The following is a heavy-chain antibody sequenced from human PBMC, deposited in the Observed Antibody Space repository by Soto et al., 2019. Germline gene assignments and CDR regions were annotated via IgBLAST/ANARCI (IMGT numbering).Heavy chain of an antibody. J-gene: IGHJ6*02. D-gene: IGHD2-15*01. CDR3: ARGGIVVGVAAISVYYYGMDV. Sequence: ASVKVSFKASGYTFTSYYMHWVRQAPGQGLEWMGIINPSGGSTSYAQKFQGRVTMTRDTSTSTVYMELSSLRSEDTAVYYCARGGIVVGVAAISVYYYGMDVWGQGTRVTVSS. V-gene: IGHV1-46*01. CDR2: INPSGGST. CDR1: GYTFTSYY.